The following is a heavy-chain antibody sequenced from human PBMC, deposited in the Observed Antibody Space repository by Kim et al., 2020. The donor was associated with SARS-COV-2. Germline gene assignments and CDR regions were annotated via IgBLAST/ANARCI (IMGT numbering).Heavy chain of an antibody. CDR3: ARSATRYDFWRGYYSCYYYYGMEV. V-gene: IGHV4-39*01. D-gene: IGHD3-3*01. CDR1: GGSISSSSYY. J-gene: IGHJ6*02. Sequence: ETLSLTCTVSGGSISSSSYYWGWIRQPPGKGLEWIGSIYYSGSTYYNPSLKSRVTISVDTSKNQFSLKLSSVTAADTAVYYCARSATRYDFWRGYYSCYYYYGMEVWGQGTTVTVSS. CDR2: IYYSGST.